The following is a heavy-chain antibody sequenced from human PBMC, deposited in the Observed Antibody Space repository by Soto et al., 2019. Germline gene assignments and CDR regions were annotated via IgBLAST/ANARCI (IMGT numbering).Heavy chain of an antibody. CDR3: ARGGYYDSSGYLDY. V-gene: IGHV3-30-3*01. D-gene: IGHD3-22*01. CDR2: ISYDGSNK. Sequence: GGSLRLSCAASGFTFSSYAMHWVRQAPGKGLEWVAVISYDGSNKYYADSVKGRFTISRDNSKNTLYLQLNSLRAEDTALYYCARGGYYDSSGYLDYWGQGTLVTVSS. J-gene: IGHJ4*02. CDR1: GFTFSSYA.